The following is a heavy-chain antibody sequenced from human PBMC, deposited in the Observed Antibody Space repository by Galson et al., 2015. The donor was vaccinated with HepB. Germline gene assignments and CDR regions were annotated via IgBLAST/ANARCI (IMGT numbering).Heavy chain of an antibody. CDR1: GYTFSSYA. Sequence: SVKVSCKASGYTFSSYAMNWVRQAPGQGLEWMGWINTNTGNPTYAQGFTGRFVFSLDTSVSTAYLQISSLKAEDTAVYYCARDPSLIAIFGVVGDVFDIWGQGTMVTVSS. CDR2: INTNTGNP. D-gene: IGHD3-3*01. V-gene: IGHV7-4-1*02. CDR3: ARDPSLIAIFGVVGDVFDI. J-gene: IGHJ3*02.